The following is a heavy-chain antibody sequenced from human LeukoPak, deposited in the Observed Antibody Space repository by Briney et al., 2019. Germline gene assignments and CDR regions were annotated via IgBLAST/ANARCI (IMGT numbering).Heavy chain of an antibody. V-gene: IGHV4-4*02. CDR1: GGSISSSNW. CDR2: IYHSGST. J-gene: IGHJ6*02. Sequence: PSETLSLTCAVSGGSISSSNWWSWVRQPPGKGLEGIGEIYHSGSTNYNPSLKSRVTISVDKSKNQFSLKLSSVTAADTAVYYCARGVCSSTSCYHYYYYGMDVWGQGTTVTVSS. D-gene: IGHD2-2*01. CDR3: ARGVCSSTSCYHYYYYGMDV.